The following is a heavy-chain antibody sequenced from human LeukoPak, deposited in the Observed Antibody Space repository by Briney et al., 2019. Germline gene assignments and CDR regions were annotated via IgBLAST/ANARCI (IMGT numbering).Heavy chain of an antibody. Sequence: SETLSLTCNVSGGSIRSYDWSWVRQPPGKGLEWIGEIYHSGSTNYNPSLKSRVTISVDKSKNQFSLKLSSVTAADTAVYYCARETSQKGAHYMDVWGKGTTVTISS. D-gene: IGHD3-16*01. CDR3: ARETSQKGAHYMDV. V-gene: IGHV4-4*02. CDR2: IYHSGST. CDR1: GGSIRSYD. J-gene: IGHJ6*03.